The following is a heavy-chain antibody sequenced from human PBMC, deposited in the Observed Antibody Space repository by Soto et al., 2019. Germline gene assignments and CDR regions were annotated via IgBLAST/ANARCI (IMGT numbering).Heavy chain of an antibody. J-gene: IGHJ5*02. CDR2: ISGSGGST. D-gene: IGHD6-13*01. V-gene: IGHV3-23*01. CDR3: AKTKVSAAAGPNWFDP. CDR1: GFTFSSYA. Sequence: GWSLRLSCAASGFTFSSYAMSWVRQAPGKGLEWVSAISGSGGSTYYADSVKGRFTISRDNSKNTLYLQMNSLRAEDTAVYYCAKTKVSAAAGPNWFDPWGQGTLVTVSS.